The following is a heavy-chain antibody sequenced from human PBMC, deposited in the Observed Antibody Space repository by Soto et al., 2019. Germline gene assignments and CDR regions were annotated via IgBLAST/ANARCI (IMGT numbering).Heavy chain of an antibody. D-gene: IGHD4-4*01. V-gene: IGHV3-23*01. CDR2: IGVNAGST. CDR3: AKKVVPVTGSDWFDT. CDR1: GFTSSNYA. Sequence: PGGSLRLSCAASGFTSSNYAVFWFRQAPGKGLEWVSSIGVNAGSTFYADSVKGRFTISRDNSRNTLYLQMNSLRAEDTAVYYCAKKVVPVTGSDWFDTWGQGTLVTVPS. J-gene: IGHJ5*02.